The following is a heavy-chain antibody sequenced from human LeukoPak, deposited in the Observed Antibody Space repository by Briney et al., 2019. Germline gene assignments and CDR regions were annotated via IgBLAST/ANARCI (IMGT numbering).Heavy chain of an antibody. Sequence: GRSLRLSCAASGFTFSSYGMHWVRQAPGKGLEWVAVISYDGSNKYYADSVKGRFTISRDNSKNTLYLQMNSLRAEDTAVYYCAKLPKGGVVRRLSYYGMDVWGLGTTVTVSS. CDR2: ISYDGSNK. CDR1: GFTFSSYG. J-gene: IGHJ6*02. D-gene: IGHD3-3*01. V-gene: IGHV3-30*18. CDR3: AKLPKGGVVRRLSYYGMDV.